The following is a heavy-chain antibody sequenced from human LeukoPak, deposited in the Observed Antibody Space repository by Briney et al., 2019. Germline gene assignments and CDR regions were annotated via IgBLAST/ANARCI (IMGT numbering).Heavy chain of an antibody. CDR3: ASRRSNWYYFDY. CDR1: GFTVSSNY. Sequence: GGSLRLSCAASGFTVSSNYMSWVRQAPGKGLEWVSVIYSDGNTYYADSVKGRFTIPRDHSKNTLYLQMNSLRAEDTAVYYCASRRSNWYYFDYWGQGTLVTVSS. J-gene: IGHJ4*02. D-gene: IGHD6-13*01. CDR2: IYSDGNT. V-gene: IGHV3-53*01.